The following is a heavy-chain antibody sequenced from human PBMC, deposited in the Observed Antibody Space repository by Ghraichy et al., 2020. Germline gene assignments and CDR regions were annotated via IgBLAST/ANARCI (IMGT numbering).Heavy chain of an antibody. CDR2: IVVGSGNT. J-gene: IGHJ6*02. D-gene: IGHD2-2*01. CDR3: AADVAPNDIVVVPAAEYYYYYYGMDV. Sequence: SVKVSCKASGFTFTSSAVQWVRQARGQRLEWIGWIVVGSGNTNYAQKFQERVTITRDMSTSTAYMELSSLRSEDTAVYYCAADVAPNDIVVVPAAEYYYYYYGMDVWGQGTTVTVSS. CDR1: GFTFTSSA. V-gene: IGHV1-58*01.